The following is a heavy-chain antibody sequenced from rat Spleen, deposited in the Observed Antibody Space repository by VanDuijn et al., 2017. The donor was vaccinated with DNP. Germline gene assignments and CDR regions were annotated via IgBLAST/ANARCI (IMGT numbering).Heavy chain of an antibody. CDR3: ARSELAYFAY. CDR2: ITPSGGST. Sequence: EVQLVESGGGLVQPGRSLKLSCVASGFTFSNYDMAWVRQAPTKGLEWVASITPSGGSTYFRDSVKGRFTISRDDAKSTLYLQMDSLRSEDTATYYCARSELAYFAYWGQGVMVTVSS. V-gene: IGHV5-25*01. D-gene: IGHD5-1*01. CDR1: GFTFSNYD. J-gene: IGHJ2*01.